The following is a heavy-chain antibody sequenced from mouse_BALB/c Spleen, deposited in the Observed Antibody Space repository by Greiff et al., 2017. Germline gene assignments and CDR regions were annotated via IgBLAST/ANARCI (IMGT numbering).Heavy chain of an antibody. CDR2: IDPENGNT. J-gene: IGHJ4*01. D-gene: IGHD2-4*01. Sequence: EVQLQQSGAELVRPGALVKLSCKASGFNIKDYYMHWVKQRPEQGLEWIGWIDPENGNTIYDPKFQGKASITADTSSNTAYLQLSSLTSEDSAVYYCARYDYDYFYYAMDYWGQGTSVTVSA. CDR1: GFNIKDYY. V-gene: IGHV14-1*02. CDR3: ARYDYDYFYYAMDY.